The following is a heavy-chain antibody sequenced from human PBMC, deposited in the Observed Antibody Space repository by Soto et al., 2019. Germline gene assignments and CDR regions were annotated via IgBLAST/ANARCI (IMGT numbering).Heavy chain of an antibody. CDR3: VRLDKLELLIY. CDR2: IYYSGST. CDR1: GGSISSSSYY. V-gene: IGHV4-39*01. D-gene: IGHD1-7*01. Sequence: QLQLQESGPGLVKPSETLSLTCTVSGGSISSSSYYWGWIRQPPGKGLEWIGSIYYSGSTYYNPSLKSRVTISVDTSKNQFSLKLSSVTAADMAVYYCVRLDKLELLIYWGQGTLVTVSS. J-gene: IGHJ4*02.